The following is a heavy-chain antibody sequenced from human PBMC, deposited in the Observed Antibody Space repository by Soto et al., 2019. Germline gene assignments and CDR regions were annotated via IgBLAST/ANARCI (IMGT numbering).Heavy chain of an antibody. Sequence: SETLSLTCTVSGGSISSGGYYWSWIRQHPGKGLEWIGYIYYSGSTYYNPSLKSRVTISVDTSKNQFSLKLSSATAADTAVYYCASSPSSAQPGIAAVAAYWGQGTLVTVSS. V-gene: IGHV4-31*03. CDR2: IYYSGST. J-gene: IGHJ4*02. CDR3: ASSPSSAQPGIAAVAAY. D-gene: IGHD6-13*01. CDR1: GGSISSGGYY.